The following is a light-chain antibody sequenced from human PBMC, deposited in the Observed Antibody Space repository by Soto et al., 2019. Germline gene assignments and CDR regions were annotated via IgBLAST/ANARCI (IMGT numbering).Light chain of an antibody. J-gene: IGKJ1*01. Sequence: IRMSQSPSTLSASVGDRDTIHCRASQSISSWLAWYQQKPGKAPKLLIYDASSLESGVPSRFSGSGSGTEFTLTISSLQPDDFATYYCQQYNSYSTFGQGTKVDIK. V-gene: IGKV1-5*01. CDR1: QSISSW. CDR2: DAS. CDR3: QQYNSYST.